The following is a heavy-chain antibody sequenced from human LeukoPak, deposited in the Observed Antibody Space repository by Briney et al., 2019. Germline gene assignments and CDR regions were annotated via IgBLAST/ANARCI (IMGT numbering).Heavy chain of an antibody. Sequence: GGSLRLSCAASGFTFNSYGMHWARQAPGEGLVWVSRISSDGSTTNYADSVKGRFTISRDNAKNTLYLQMNSLRAEDTAVYYCARRSSGSPPYYFDYWGQGTLVTVSS. D-gene: IGHD1-26*01. V-gene: IGHV3-74*01. J-gene: IGHJ4*02. CDR2: ISSDGSTT. CDR1: GFTFNSYG. CDR3: ARRSSGSPPYYFDY.